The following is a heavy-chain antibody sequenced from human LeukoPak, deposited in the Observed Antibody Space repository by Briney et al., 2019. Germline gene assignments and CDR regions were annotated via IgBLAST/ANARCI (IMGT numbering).Heavy chain of an antibody. CDR1: GFTFSSYA. CDR3: AKQLGYCSDGSCYFPY. CDR2: ISYDGSNK. V-gene: IGHV3-30-3*02. Sequence: GGSLRLSCAASGFTFSSYAMHWVRQAPGKGLEWVAVISYDGSNKYYADSVKGRFTIPRDNSKNTLYLQMNSLRAEDTAVYYCAKQLGYCSDGSCYFPYWGQGTLVTVSS. D-gene: IGHD2-15*01. J-gene: IGHJ4*02.